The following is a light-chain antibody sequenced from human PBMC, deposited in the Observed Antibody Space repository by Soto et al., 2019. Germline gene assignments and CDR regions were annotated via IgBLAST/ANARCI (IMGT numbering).Light chain of an antibody. CDR1: SSDVGGYNY. CDR3: SSYTSGRTVV. Sequence: QSALTQPASVSGSPGQSITISCTGTSSDVGGYNYVSWYQQHPGKAPKLMIYDVSNRPSGVSNRFSGSKSGNTASLTISGLQAEDEADYYCSSYTSGRTVVFGGGTKLTAL. CDR2: DVS. V-gene: IGLV2-14*01. J-gene: IGLJ2*01.